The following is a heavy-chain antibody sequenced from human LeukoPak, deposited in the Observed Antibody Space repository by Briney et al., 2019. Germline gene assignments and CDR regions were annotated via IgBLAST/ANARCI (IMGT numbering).Heavy chain of an antibody. CDR3: ARGLDWFDP. CDR2: TYYSGST. CDR1: GGSISSYY. V-gene: IGHV4-59*01. Sequence: SETLSLTCTVSGGSISSYYWSWIRQPPGKGLEWIGYTYYSGSTNYNPSLKSRVTISVDTSKNQFSLKLSSVTAADTAVYYCARGLDWFDPWGQGTLVTVSS. J-gene: IGHJ5*02.